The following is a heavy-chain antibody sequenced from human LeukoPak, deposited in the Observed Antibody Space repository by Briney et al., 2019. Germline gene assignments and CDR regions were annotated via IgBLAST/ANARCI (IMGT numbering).Heavy chain of an antibody. Sequence: SETLSLTCTVSGGSISSSSYYWGWIRQPPGKGLEWIGSIYYSGSTYYNPSLKSRVTISVDTSKNQFSLKLSSVTAADTAVYYCARDIGGEVVVAAPYWGQGTLVTVPS. J-gene: IGHJ4*02. CDR3: ARDIGGEVVVAAPY. CDR2: IYYSGST. D-gene: IGHD2-15*01. CDR1: GGSISSSSYY. V-gene: IGHV4-39*07.